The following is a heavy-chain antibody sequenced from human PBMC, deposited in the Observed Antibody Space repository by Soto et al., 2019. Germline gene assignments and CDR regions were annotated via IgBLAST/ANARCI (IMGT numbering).Heavy chain of an antibody. D-gene: IGHD1-26*01. CDR3: TRGGVGAKRLSYFFNL. Sequence: EVQLVESGGGLVQPGGSLRLSCAASGFTFSTYGMNWVRQAPGKGLEWVSYISSRGSAIYYADSVKGRFTISRDDAKRSVYLQMNSLRAEDTALYYCTRGGVGAKRLSYFFNLWGQGTLVTVSS. J-gene: IGHJ4*02. CDR1: GFTFSTYG. CDR2: ISSRGSAI. V-gene: IGHV3-48*03.